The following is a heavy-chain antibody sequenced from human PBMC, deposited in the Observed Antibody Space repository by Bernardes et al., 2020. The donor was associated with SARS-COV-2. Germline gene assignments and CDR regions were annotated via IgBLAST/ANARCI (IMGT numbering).Heavy chain of an antibody. V-gene: IGHV3-74*01. CDR3: ARAGSYRFDY. J-gene: IGHJ4*02. Sequence: GSLRLSCVASGFTFNSYWMHWVRQAPGKGLVWVSRINTDGRTTNYGDSVKGRFTISRDDAKNTLYLQMNSLSAEDTAVYYCARAGSYRFDYWGQGTLVTVSS. CDR2: INTDGRTT. CDR1: GFTFNSYW. D-gene: IGHD3-10*01.